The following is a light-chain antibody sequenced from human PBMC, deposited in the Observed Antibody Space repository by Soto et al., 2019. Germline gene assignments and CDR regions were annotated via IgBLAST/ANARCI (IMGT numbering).Light chain of an antibody. CDR2: ATS. CDR1: QGIRSY. J-gene: IGKJ5*01. V-gene: IGKV1-39*01. CDR3: QHNYGTPA. Sequence: IQLTQSPSSLSASVGDRVAITCRASQGIRSYLAWYQQKPGEAPKLLIYATSRLQSGVPSRFSGSRSGTDFTLTISSVQPEDFATYYCQHNYGTPAFGQGTRLEI.